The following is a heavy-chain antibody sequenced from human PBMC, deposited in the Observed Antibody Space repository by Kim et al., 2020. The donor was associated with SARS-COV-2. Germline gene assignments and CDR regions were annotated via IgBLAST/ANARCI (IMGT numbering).Heavy chain of an antibody. Sequence: PALKSRVTTSVDTSKHHFSLKLSSVTAADTAVYYCARHAAIAVAVNCDYWGQGTLVTVYS. CDR3: ARHAAIAVAVNCDY. D-gene: IGHD6-19*01. V-gene: IGHV4-39*01. J-gene: IGHJ4*02.